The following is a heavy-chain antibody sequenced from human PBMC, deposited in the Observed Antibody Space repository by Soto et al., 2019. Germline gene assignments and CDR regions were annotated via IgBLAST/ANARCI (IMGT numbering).Heavy chain of an antibody. CDR2: IKSKTDGGTT. CDR3: TTGRYYDSKWVDY. D-gene: IGHD3-22*01. Sequence: EVQLVESGGGLVKPGGSLRLSCAASGFTFSNAWMNWVRQAPGKGLEWVGRIKSKTDGGTTYYAAPVKGRFTISRDDSKNTLYLQMNSLKTEDTAVYYCTTGRYYDSKWVDYWGQGTLVTVSS. J-gene: IGHJ4*02. V-gene: IGHV3-15*07. CDR1: GFTFSNAW.